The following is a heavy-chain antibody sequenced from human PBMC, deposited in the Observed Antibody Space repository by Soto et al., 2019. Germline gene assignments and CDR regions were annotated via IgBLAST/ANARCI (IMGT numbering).Heavy chain of an antibody. CDR2: INPGNGNT. CDR1: GYIFTSYA. CDR3: ARAIVVVPAAIQGAINWFDP. D-gene: IGHD2-2*02. J-gene: IGHJ5*02. Sequence: GASVKFSCKASGYIFTSYAMHWVRQAPGQRPEWMGWINPGNGNTKYSQNFQDRVTFTRDTSASTVYMDLSSVTSEDTAMYYCARAIVVVPAAIQGAINWFDPWGQGTLVTVSS. V-gene: IGHV1-3*01.